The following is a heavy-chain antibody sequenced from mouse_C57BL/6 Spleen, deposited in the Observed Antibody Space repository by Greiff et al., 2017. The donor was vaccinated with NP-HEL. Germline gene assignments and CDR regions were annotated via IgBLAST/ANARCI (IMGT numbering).Heavy chain of an antibody. J-gene: IGHJ4*01. CDR2: ISSGSSTI. D-gene: IGHD1-1*01. V-gene: IGHV5-17*01. CDR3: ALYYYGSRGYAMDY. Sequence: EVKLMESGGGLVKPGGSLKLSCAASGFTFSDYGMHWVRQAPEKGLEWVAYISSGSSTIYYADTVKGRFTISRDNAKNTLFLQMTSLRSEDTAMYYCALYYYGSRGYAMDYWGQGTSVTVSS. CDR1: GFTFSDYG.